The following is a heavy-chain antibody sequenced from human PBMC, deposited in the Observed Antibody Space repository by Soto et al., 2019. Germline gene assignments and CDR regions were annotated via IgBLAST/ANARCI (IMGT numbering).Heavy chain of an antibody. D-gene: IGHD6-13*01. V-gene: IGHV4-59*08. Sequence: SETPSLTCTVSGGSISSYYWSWIRQPPGKGLEWIGYIYYSGSTNYNPSLKSRVTISVDTSKNQFSLKLSSVTAADTAVYYCARHRIAAAVAYNWFDPWGQGTLVTVSS. CDR3: ARHRIAAAVAYNWFDP. CDR1: GGSISSYY. CDR2: IYYSGST. J-gene: IGHJ5*02.